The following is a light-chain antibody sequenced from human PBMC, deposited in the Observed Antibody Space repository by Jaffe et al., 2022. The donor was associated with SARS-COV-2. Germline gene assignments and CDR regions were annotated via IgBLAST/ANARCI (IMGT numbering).Light chain of an antibody. Sequence: QSALTQPASVSGSPGQSITISCTGTSSDIGGYNFVSWYQQHPGKAPKLMIYEVSNRPSGVSFRFSGSKSGNTASLTISGLQAEDEGDYYCSSSTDSSTLFGGGTKLTVL. CDR3: SSSTDSSTL. CDR1: SSDIGGYNF. CDR2: EVS. J-gene: IGLJ2*01. V-gene: IGLV2-14*01.